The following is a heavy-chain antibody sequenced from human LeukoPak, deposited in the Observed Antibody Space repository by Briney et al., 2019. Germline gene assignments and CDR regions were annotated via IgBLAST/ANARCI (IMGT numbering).Heavy chain of an antibody. CDR1: GFTFSRYW. J-gene: IGHJ4*02. D-gene: IGHD6-6*01. CDR2: INEDGSEK. Sequence: GGSLRLSCAASGFTFSRYWMSWLRQAPGKGLEWVANINEDGSEKYYVDSVKGRSSISRDNAKNSLYLQMNSLRAEDTAVYYCARERSSSSHPFDYWGQGTLVTVSS. CDR3: ARERSSSSHPFDY. V-gene: IGHV3-7*01.